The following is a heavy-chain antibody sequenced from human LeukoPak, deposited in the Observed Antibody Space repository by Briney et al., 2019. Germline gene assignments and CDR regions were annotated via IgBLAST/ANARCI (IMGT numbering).Heavy chain of an antibody. J-gene: IGHJ4*02. CDR3: AREREEAYGSGSYTFDH. CDR1: GYTFTNYA. CDR2: INTNNGNT. D-gene: IGHD3-10*01. Sequence: ASVKVSCKASGYTFTNYAFSWVRQAPGQGLEWMGWINTNNGNTNYVKRLQGRVTMTTDTSTSTAYMELRSLRSDDTAVYYCAREREEAYGSGSYTFDHWGQGTLVTVSS. V-gene: IGHV1-18*01.